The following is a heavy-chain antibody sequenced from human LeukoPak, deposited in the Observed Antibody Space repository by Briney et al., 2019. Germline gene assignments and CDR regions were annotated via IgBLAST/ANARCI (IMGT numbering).Heavy chain of an antibody. Sequence: SETLSLTCTVSGGSISSSSYYWGWIRQPPGKGLEWIGSISYTGSINYSPSLISRVTISVDTSKNQFSLKVNSVTAADAAVYFCARDRAYSSGWHDAFDIWGQGTLVTVSS. CDR1: GGSISSSSYY. CDR2: ISYTGSI. CDR3: ARDRAYSSGWHDAFDI. J-gene: IGHJ3*02. D-gene: IGHD6-19*01. V-gene: IGHV4-39*07.